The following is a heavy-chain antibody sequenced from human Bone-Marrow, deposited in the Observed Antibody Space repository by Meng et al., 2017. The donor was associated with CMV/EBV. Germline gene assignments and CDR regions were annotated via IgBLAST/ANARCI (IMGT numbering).Heavy chain of an antibody. J-gene: IGHJ4*02. V-gene: IGHV3-21*01. D-gene: IGHD3-10*01. CDR1: GFTFSSYS. CDR3: ARVYYGAGYYFDY. Sequence: GESLKISCAASGFTFSSYSMNWVRQAPGKGLEWVSSISSSSSYIYYADSVKGRFTISRDSAKNSLYLQMNSLRAEDTAVYYCARVYYGAGYYFDYWGQGTLVTVSS. CDR2: ISSSSSYI.